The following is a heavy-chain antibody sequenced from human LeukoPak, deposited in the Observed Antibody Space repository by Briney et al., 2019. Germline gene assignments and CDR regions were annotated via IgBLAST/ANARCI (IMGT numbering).Heavy chain of an antibody. D-gene: IGHD3-10*01. Sequence: GGSLTHSCAASGFTFSGYWMSWLRQAPGKGLEWVANIKQDGSEKYYVDSVKGRFTISRDNAKNSLYLQMNSLRAEDTAVYYCARDRGFGQADVWGKGTTVTVSS. V-gene: IGHV3-7*01. CDR1: GFTFSGYW. CDR3: ARDRGFGQADV. CDR2: IKQDGSEK. J-gene: IGHJ6*04.